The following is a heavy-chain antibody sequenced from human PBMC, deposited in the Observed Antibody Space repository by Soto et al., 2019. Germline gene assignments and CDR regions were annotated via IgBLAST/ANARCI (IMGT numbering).Heavy chain of an antibody. J-gene: IGHJ5*02. D-gene: IGHD3-10*01. Sequence: PPGKGLEWIGYIYYSGSTNYNPSLKSRVTISVDTSKNQFSLKLSSVTAADTAVYYCSRVTPGITMVRGVAGFEPWGHGTLVTVSS. V-gene: IGHV4-59*01. CDR3: SRVTPGITMVRGVAGFEP. CDR2: IYYSGST.